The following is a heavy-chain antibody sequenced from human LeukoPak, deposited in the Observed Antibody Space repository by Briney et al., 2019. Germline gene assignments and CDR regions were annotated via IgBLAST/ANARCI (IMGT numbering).Heavy chain of an antibody. CDR2: IYHSGST. Sequence: SETLSLTCTVSGYSTSSGYYWGWIRQPPGKGLEWIGSIYHSGSTYYNPSLKSRVTISVDTSKNQFSLKLSSVTAADTAVYYCARGKIVVVVAATLPPGILDYWGQGTLVTVSS. D-gene: IGHD2-15*01. CDR1: GYSTSSGYY. V-gene: IGHV4-38-2*02. CDR3: ARGKIVVVVAATLPPGILDY. J-gene: IGHJ4*02.